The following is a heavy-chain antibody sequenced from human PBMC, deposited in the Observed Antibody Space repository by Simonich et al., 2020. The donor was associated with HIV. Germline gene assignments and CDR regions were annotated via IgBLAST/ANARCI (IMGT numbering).Heavy chain of an antibody. CDR1: GGSFSGYY. Sequence: QVQLQQWGAGLLKPSETLSLTCAVYGGSFSGYYWSWIRPPPGKGLEWIGDINTSGRTNDNPSLKSRVTISVDTSTNQFSLKLSSVTAADTAVYSCARGIPRNYYYFYYMDVWGKGTTVIVSS. CDR2: INTSGRT. J-gene: IGHJ6*03. V-gene: IGHV4-34*01. D-gene: IGHD1-1*01. CDR3: ARGIPRNYYYFYYMDV.